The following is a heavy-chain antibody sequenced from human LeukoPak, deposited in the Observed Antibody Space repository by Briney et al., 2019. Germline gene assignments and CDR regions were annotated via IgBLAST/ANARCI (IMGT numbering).Heavy chain of an antibody. CDR2: ISSSGGST. Sequence: SAGSLRLSCAASSFTFSSYGMSWVRQAPGKGLVWVSGISSSGGSTYYADSVKGRFTISRDNSKNTLYLQMHSLRAEDTAVYYCAKILDSNSYHTDDAFDIWGRGTVVTVSS. V-gene: IGHV3-23*01. D-gene: IGHD3-22*01. CDR3: AKILDSNSYHTDDAFDI. CDR1: SFTFSSYG. J-gene: IGHJ3*02.